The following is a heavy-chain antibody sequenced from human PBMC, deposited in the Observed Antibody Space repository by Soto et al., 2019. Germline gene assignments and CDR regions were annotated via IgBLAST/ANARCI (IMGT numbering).Heavy chain of an antibody. Sequence: PGGSLRPSCAASGFTVSSYAMHWGRQAPGKGLEWVAVISYDGSNKYYADSVKGRFTISRDNSKNTLYLQMNSLRAEDTAVYYCARGKPGCVPVTGNFDYWGQGTLVTVSS. CDR3: ARGKPGCVPVTGNFDY. V-gene: IGHV3-30-3*01. J-gene: IGHJ4*02. CDR1: GFTVSSYA. D-gene: IGHD3-10*01. CDR2: ISYDGSNK.